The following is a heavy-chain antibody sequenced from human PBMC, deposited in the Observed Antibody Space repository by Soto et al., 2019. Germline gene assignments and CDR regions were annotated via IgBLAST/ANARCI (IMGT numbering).Heavy chain of an antibody. J-gene: IGHJ4*02. Sequence: QLQLQESGPGLVKPSETLSLTCTVSGGSISSSSYYWGWIRQPPGKGLEWIGRIYYSGSTYYNPSLKSRVTISVDTSKNQFSLKLSSVTAADTAVYYCAAVKYSSSSINFDYWGQGTLVTVSS. D-gene: IGHD6-6*01. V-gene: IGHV4-39*01. CDR3: AAVKYSSSSINFDY. CDR2: IYYSGST. CDR1: GGSISSSSYY.